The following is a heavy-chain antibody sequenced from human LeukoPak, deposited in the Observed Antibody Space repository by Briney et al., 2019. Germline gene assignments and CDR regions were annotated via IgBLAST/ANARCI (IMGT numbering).Heavy chain of an antibody. J-gene: IGHJ5*02. D-gene: IGHD3-10*01. V-gene: IGHV4-34*01. CDR1: GGSFSGYY. CDR2: INHSGST. Sequence: SEALSLTCAVYGGSFSGYYWSWIRQPPGKGLEWIGEINHSGSTNYNPSLKSRVTISVDTSKNRFSLKLSSVTAADTAVYYCASRRVTMVRGVRFDPWGQGTLVTVSS. CDR3: ASRRVTMVRGVRFDP.